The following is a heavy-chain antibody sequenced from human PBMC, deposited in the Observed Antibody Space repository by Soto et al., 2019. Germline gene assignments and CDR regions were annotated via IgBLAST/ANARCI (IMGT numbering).Heavy chain of an antibody. J-gene: IGHJ4*02. Sequence: EVHLVESGGGLVQPGGSLRLSCVASGFAFDAYWMHWVRQVPGEGPVWVSRIDYDGTTTTYADSVKGRFTISRANAKNPLYLQMTSLRAEDTCVYYGTRGPMPSSAGTGAYWGQGTLVTVSS. D-gene: IGHD6-13*01. CDR1: GFAFDAYW. CDR2: IDYDGTTT. CDR3: TRGPMPSSAGTGAY. V-gene: IGHV3-74*01.